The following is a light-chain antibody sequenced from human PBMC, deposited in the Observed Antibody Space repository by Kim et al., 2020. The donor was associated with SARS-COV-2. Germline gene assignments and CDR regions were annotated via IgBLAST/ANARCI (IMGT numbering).Light chain of an antibody. J-gene: IGLJ3*02. CDR3: SSYTSSSTV. CDR1: SSDVGGYNY. Sequence: PGRSITISCTGTSSDVGGYNYVSWYQQHPGKAPKLMIYDVSNRPSGVSNRFSGSKSGNTASLTISGLQAEDEADYYCSSYTSSSTVFGGGTQLTVL. CDR2: DVS. V-gene: IGLV2-14*03.